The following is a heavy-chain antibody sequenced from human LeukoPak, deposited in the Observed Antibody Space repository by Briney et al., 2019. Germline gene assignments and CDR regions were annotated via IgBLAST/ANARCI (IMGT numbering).Heavy chain of an antibody. J-gene: IGHJ4*02. D-gene: IGHD4-17*01. Sequence: SETLSLTCTVSGYSISSAYYWGWIRQPPGKGLEWIGNIFHTGSTYYNPSLKSRVTISVDTSKNQFSLKLSSVTAADTAVYYCARDLEGTVTYYFDYWGQGTLVTVSS. CDR3: ARDLEGTVTYYFDY. CDR1: GYSISSAYY. V-gene: IGHV4-38-2*02. CDR2: IFHTGST.